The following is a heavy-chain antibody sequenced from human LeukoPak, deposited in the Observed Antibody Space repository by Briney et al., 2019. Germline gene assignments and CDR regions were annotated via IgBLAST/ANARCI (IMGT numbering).Heavy chain of an antibody. CDR1: GGSISSYY. V-gene: IGHV4-59*12. D-gene: IGHD3-16*02. CDR2: IYYSGNT. CDR3: ATIDTGGYTGNSFHC. J-gene: IGHJ4*02. Sequence: SETLSLTCTVSGGSISSYYLSWIRQPPEKGLEFIGYIYYSGNTNYNPSLKSRVTISVDTSKNQFSLKLSSVTAADTAVYYCATIDTGGYTGNSFHCCGEGSLVTVSS.